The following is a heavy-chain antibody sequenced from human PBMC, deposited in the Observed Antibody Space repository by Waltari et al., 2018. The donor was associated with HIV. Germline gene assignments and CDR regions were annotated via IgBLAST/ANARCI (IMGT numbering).Heavy chain of an antibody. D-gene: IGHD3-22*01. CDR3: ASTPHYYDSSRSAFDI. V-gene: IGHV3-66*01. CDR1: GFTVSSNY. CDR2: IYSGGST. Sequence: LVQPGGSLRLSCAASGFTVSSNYMSWVRQAPGKGLEWVSVIYSGGSTYYADSVKGRFTISRDNSKNTLYLQMNSLRAEDTAVYYCASTPHYYDSSRSAFDIWGQGTMVTVSS. J-gene: IGHJ3*02.